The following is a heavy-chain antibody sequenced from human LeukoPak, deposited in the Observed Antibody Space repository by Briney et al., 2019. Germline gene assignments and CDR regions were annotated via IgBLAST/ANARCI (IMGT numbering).Heavy chain of an antibody. CDR3: ARSYRSGSYLDY. Sequence: QTGGSLRLSCAASGFTFSSYWMHWVRQAPGKGLVWVSRINSDGSSTSYADSVKGRFTISRDNAKNTLYLQMNSLRAEDTAVYYCARSYRSGSYLDYWGQGTLVTVSS. CDR1: GFTFSSYW. CDR2: INSDGSST. J-gene: IGHJ4*02. D-gene: IGHD1-26*01. V-gene: IGHV3-74*01.